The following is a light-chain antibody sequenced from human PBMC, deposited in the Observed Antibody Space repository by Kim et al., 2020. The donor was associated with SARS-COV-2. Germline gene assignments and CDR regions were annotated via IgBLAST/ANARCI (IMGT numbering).Light chain of an antibody. Sequence: DIHMTQSPSSLSASVGDRVTSTCRSGQGTSSYVNWYQQKPGKAPKLVIIAASSLQSGVPSRFSGSVAGTDFTLTISSLQPEDFATYYSQQSSSLSFCGGTKVEIK. CDR1: QGTSSY. CDR2: AAS. J-gene: IGKJ4*01. CDR3: QQSSSLS. V-gene: IGKV1-39*01.